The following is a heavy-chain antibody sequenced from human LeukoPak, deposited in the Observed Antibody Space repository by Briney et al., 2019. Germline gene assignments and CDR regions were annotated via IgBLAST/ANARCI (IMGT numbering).Heavy chain of an antibody. CDR3: ARVGSRGAYYYGSGSYYSS. CDR2: IIPIFGTA. D-gene: IGHD3-10*01. CDR1: GGTFTIYA. V-gene: IGHV1-69*13. J-gene: IGHJ4*02. Sequence: GASVTVSCKASGGTFTIYAISWVRQAPGQGLEWMGGIIPIFGTANYAQKFQGRVTITADESTSTAYMELSSLRSEDTAVYYCARVGSRGAYYYGSGSYYSSWGQGTLVTVSS.